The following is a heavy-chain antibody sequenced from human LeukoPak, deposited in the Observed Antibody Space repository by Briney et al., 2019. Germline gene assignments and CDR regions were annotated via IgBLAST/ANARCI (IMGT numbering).Heavy chain of an antibody. CDR2: INPNSGRT. D-gene: IGHD2-21*02. J-gene: IGHJ4*02. CDR1: GYTFTGYY. Sequence: ASVKVSCKASGYTFTGYYTHWVRQAPGQGLEWMGWINPNSGRTNYAQKFQGRVTMTRDTSISTAYMELSRLRSDDTAVYYCARHGSDWAFDFWGQGLLVSVSS. V-gene: IGHV1-2*02. CDR3: ARHGSDWAFDF.